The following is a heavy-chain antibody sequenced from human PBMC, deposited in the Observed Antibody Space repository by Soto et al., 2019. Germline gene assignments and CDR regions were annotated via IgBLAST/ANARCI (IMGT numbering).Heavy chain of an antibody. Sequence: GGSLRLSCVASGFSFSDYSMSWVRQAPGKGLEWVSFISYNGSTTYYGDSVKGRFTISRDNSKNTLYLQMNSLRAEDTAVYYCARDLDANYYDSSGYSDPIFNFDYWGQGTLVTVSS. CDR3: ARDLDANYYDSSGYSDPIFNFDY. V-gene: IGHV3-30-3*01. D-gene: IGHD3-22*01. CDR2: ISYNGSTT. CDR1: GFSFSDYS. J-gene: IGHJ4*02.